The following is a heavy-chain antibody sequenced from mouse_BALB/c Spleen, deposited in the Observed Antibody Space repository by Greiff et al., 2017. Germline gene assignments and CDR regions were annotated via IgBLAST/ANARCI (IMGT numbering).Heavy chain of an antibody. CDR3: ARRGTYAMDY. Sequence: DVKLQESGPGLVKPSQSLSLTCTVTGYSITSDYAWNWIRQFPGNKLEWMGYISYSGSTSYNPSLKSRISITRDTSKNQFFLQLNSVTTEDTATYYCARRGTYAMDYWGQGTSVTVSS. CDR1: GYSITSDYA. J-gene: IGHJ4*01. V-gene: IGHV3-2*02. D-gene: IGHD2-14*01. CDR2: ISYSGST.